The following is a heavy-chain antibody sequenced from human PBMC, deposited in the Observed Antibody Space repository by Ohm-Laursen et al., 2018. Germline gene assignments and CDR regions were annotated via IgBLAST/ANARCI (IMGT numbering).Heavy chain of an antibody. J-gene: IGHJ5*02. V-gene: IGHV3-11*01. CDR1: GFTFSDYY. Sequence: SLRLSCSASGFTFSDYYMTWIRQAPGKGLEWVTYISSSGSTMYHADSLKGRFTISRDNAKNSLYLQMNSLRPEDSAVYYCARYTYVFDPWGQGTLVTVSS. CDR2: ISSSGSTM. D-gene: IGHD5-18*01. CDR3: ARYTYVFDP.